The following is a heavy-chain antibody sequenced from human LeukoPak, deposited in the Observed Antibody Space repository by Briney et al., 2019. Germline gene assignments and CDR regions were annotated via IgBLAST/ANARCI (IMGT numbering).Heavy chain of an antibody. J-gene: IGHJ4*02. CDR1: GYTFTGYY. Sequence: ASVKVSCKASGYTFTGYYMHWVRQAPGQGLEWMGWISAYNGNTNYAQRLQGRVTMTTDTSTSTAYMELRSLRSDDTAVYYCARDLITMIDYWGQGTLVTVSS. CDR2: ISAYNGNT. CDR3: ARDLITMIDY. D-gene: IGHD3-22*01. V-gene: IGHV1-18*04.